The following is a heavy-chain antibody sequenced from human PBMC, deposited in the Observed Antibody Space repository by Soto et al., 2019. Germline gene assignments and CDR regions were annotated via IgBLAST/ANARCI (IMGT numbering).Heavy chain of an antibody. CDR3: ARLVGPRVIVNGGVY. J-gene: IGHJ4*02. CDR2: IYYSGST. CDR1: GGSISSGGYY. D-gene: IGHD3-16*02. Sequence: QVQLQESGPGLVKPSQTLSLTCTVSGGSISSGGYYWSWIRQHPGKGLEWIGYIYYSGSTYYNPSLKSRVTISVDTSKNQFSPKLSSVTAADTAVYYCARLVGPRVIVNGGVYWGQGTLVTVSS. V-gene: IGHV4-31*03.